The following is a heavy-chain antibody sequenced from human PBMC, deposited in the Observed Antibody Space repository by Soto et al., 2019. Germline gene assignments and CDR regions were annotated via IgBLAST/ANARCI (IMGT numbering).Heavy chain of an antibody. CDR3: AKDREGSWIYYYGMDV. V-gene: IGHV3-30*18. CDR2: ISYDGSDK. CDR1: GFAFSTYG. J-gene: IGHJ6*02. D-gene: IGHD6-13*01. Sequence: QVQLVESGGGVVQPGRSLRLSCAASGFAFSTYGLQWVRQAPGKGLEWVAVISYDGSDKSYAESVKGRFTISRDNSKKTLFLQMNSLRAEDTAVYYCAKDREGSWIYYYGMDVWGQGTTVIVSS.